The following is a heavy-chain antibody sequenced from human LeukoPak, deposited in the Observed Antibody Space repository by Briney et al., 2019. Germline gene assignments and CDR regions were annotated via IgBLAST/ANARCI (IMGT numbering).Heavy chain of an antibody. V-gene: IGHV4-61*08. CDR3: ARDRDVAIIGYYYGMDV. CDR1: GGSDNSGDYY. Sequence: PSETLSLTCTVSGGSDNSGDYYWSWIRQPPGKGLEWIGNVYYSGSTNYNLFLKSRVTISVDTSKNQFSLKLTSVTAADTAVYYCARDRDVAIIGYYYGMDVWGQGTTVTVSS. CDR2: VYYSGST. D-gene: IGHD3-16*02. J-gene: IGHJ6*02.